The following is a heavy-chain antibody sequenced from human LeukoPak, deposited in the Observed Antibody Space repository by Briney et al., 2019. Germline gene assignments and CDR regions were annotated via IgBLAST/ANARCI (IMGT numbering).Heavy chain of an antibody. D-gene: IGHD3-22*01. CDR1: GFTFSSYA. CDR3: ARDAQIYDSSGYYATSFDY. Sequence: PGGSLRLSCAASGFTFSSYAIHWVRQAPGKGLEWVAVISYDGSNKYYADSVKGRFTISRDNSKNTLYLQMNSLRAEDTAVYYCARDAQIYDSSGYYATSFDYWGQGTLVTVSS. V-gene: IGHV3-30*04. CDR2: ISYDGSNK. J-gene: IGHJ4*02.